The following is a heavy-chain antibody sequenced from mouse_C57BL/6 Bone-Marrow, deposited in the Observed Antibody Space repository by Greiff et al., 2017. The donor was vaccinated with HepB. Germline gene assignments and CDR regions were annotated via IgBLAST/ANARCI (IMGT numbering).Heavy chain of an antibody. CDR3: TTCYYGTSSWFAY. CDR1: GFNIKDDY. CDR2: IDPENGDT. Sequence: EVKLQQSGAELVRPGASVKLSCTASGFNIKDDYMHWVKQRPEQGLEWIGWIDPENGDTEYASKFQGKATITADTSSNTAYLQLSSLTSEDTAVYYCTTCYYGTSSWFAYWGQGTLVTVSA. D-gene: IGHD1-1*01. J-gene: IGHJ3*01. V-gene: IGHV14-4*01.